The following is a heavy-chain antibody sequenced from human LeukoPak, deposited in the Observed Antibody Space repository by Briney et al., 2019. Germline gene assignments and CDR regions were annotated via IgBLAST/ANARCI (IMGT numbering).Heavy chain of an antibody. CDR3: AKEPGAVAGLDAFDI. J-gene: IGHJ3*02. CDR2: ISGSGGST. D-gene: IGHD6-19*01. CDR1: GLTLSIYA. Sequence: GRSLRLSCAASGLTLSIYAMRWVRQPPGRVLEWVSAISGSGGSTYYADSVKGRFTISRDNSKNTLYLQMNSLRAEDTAVYYCAKEPGAVAGLDAFDIWGQGTMVTVSS. V-gene: IGHV3-23*01.